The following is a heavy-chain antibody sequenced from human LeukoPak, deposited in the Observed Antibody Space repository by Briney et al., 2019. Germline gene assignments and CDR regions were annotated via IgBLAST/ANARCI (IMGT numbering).Heavy chain of an antibody. CDR1: GFSFSNYA. CDR3: ARDSASAAVYYFDY. Sequence: PGGSLRLSCAASGFSFSNYAMHWVRQTPGAGLVWVAVISTDGRDKHYADSVKGRFTISRDNSKSTLYLQMNSLRAEDTAVYYCARDSASAAVYYFDYWGQGTLVTVSS. J-gene: IGHJ4*02. V-gene: IGHV3-30*04. D-gene: IGHD6-13*01. CDR2: ISTDGRDK.